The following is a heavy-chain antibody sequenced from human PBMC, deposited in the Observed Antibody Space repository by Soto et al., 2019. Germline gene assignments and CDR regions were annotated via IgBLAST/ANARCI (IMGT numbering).Heavy chain of an antibody. J-gene: IGHJ6*03. CDR1: GFTVSSNY. Sequence: GGSLRLSCAASGFTVSSNYMSWVRQATGKGLEWVSVIYSGGSTYYAYSVKGRFTISRDNSKNTLYLQMNSLRAEDTAVYYCARDAHPVDYDILTGYPNDMDVWGKGTTVTVSS. CDR3: ARDAHPVDYDILTGYPNDMDV. D-gene: IGHD3-9*01. CDR2: IYSGGST. V-gene: IGHV3-66*02.